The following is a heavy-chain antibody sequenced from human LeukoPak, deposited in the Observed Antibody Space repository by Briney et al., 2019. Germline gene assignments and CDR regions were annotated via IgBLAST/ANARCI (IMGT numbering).Heavy chain of an antibody. CDR1: GSTFDDYA. J-gene: IGHJ4*02. D-gene: IGHD2-2*01. V-gene: IGHV3-9*01. Sequence: GRSLRLSCAASGSTFDDYAMHWVRQAPGKGLEWVSGISWNSGSIGYADSVKGRFTISRDNAKNSLYLQMNSLRAEDTALYYCAKGYCSSTSCYPTDYWGQGTLVTVSS. CDR2: ISWNSGSI. CDR3: AKGYCSSTSCYPTDY.